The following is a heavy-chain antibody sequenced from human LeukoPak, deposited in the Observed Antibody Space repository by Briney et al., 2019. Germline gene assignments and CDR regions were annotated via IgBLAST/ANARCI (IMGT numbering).Heavy chain of an antibody. CDR3: ARGGDSSGYYYPVFDY. Sequence: SETLSLTCTVSGGSINSYYWSWIRQPPGKGLEWIGYIYYSGSTNYNPPLKSRVTISVDTSKNQFSLKLSSVTAADTAVYYCARGGDSSGYYYPVFDYWGQGTLVTVSS. CDR2: IYYSGST. CDR1: GGSINSYY. J-gene: IGHJ4*02. V-gene: IGHV4-59*01. D-gene: IGHD3-22*01.